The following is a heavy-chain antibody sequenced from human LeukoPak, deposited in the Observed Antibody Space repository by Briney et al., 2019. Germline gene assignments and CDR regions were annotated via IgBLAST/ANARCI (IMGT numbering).Heavy chain of an antibody. V-gene: IGHV3-9*01. D-gene: IGHD3-22*01. CDR1: GFTFDDYA. J-gene: IGHJ4*02. Sequence: GGSLRLSCAASGFTFDDYAMHWVRQAPGKGLEWVSGISWNSGSIGYADSVKGRFTISRDNAKNSLYLQMNSLRAEDTALYCCAKEYYYDSSGYSWGQGTLVTVSS. CDR3: AKEYYYDSSGYS. CDR2: ISWNSGSI.